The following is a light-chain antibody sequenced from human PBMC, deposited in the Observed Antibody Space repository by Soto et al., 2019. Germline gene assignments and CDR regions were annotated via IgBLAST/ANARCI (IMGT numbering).Light chain of an antibody. J-gene: IGLJ1*01. Sequence: QSVLTQPASVSGSPGQSITIYCSGTSSDVGGYNYVSWFQQHPDKVPKLMIYDVTNRPSGISNRFSGSKSGNTASLTISGLQAEDEADYYCTSYTSSSSYVFGTGTKATVL. CDR3: TSYTSSSSYV. V-gene: IGLV2-14*01. CDR2: DVT. CDR1: SSDVGGYNY.